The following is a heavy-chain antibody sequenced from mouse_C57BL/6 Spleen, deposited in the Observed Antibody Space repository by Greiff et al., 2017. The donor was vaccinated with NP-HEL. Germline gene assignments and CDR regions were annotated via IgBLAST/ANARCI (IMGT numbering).Heavy chain of an antibody. J-gene: IGHJ4*01. CDR3: ARYVWYYAMDY. D-gene: IGHD2-10*02. CDR1: GYSFTGYY. Sequence: EVQLQQSGPELVKPGASVKISCKASGYSFTGYYMNWVKQSPEKSLEWIGEINPSTGGTTYNQKFKAKATLTVDKSSSTAYMQLKSLTSEDSAVYYCARYVWYYAMDYWGQGTSVTVSS. V-gene: IGHV1-42*01. CDR2: INPSTGGT.